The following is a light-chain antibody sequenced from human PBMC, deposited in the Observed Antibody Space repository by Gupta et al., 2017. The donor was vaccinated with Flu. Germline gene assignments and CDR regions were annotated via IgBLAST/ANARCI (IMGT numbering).Light chain of an antibody. Sequence: SSDIEYKFVSWNQHLPATAPKLLIYDNGKRPSENPDRFYGSMSGTSATLSITELQTGDEADYYCGTWDRSLSTGVFGGGTRLTVL. CDR1: SSDIEYKF. CDR2: DNG. J-gene: IGLJ3*02. CDR3: GTWDRSLSTGV. V-gene: IGLV1-51*01.